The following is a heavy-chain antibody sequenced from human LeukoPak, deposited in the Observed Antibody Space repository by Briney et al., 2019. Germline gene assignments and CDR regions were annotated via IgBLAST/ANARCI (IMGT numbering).Heavy chain of an antibody. CDR2: INPSGGST. V-gene: IGHV1-46*01. D-gene: IGHD3-22*01. CDR3: ARDWGDYYDSSGASYPVGAFDI. J-gene: IGHJ3*02. CDR1: GYTFTSYY. Sequence: PVASVKVSCKASGYTFTSYYMHWVRQAPGQGLEGMGIINPSGGSTSYAQKFQGRVTMTRDTSTSTVYIELSSLSSEDTAVYYCARDWGDYYDSSGASYPVGAFDIWGQGTMVTVSS.